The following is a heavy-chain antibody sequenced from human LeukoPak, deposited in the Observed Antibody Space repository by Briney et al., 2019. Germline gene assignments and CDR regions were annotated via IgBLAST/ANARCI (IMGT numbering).Heavy chain of an antibody. Sequence: GRSLRLSCAASGFTFSSYGMHWVRQTPGKGLEWVAVIWYDGSNKYYADSVKGRFTISRDNSKNTLYLQMNSLRAEDTAVYYCASEQGGMFDIWGQGTMVTVSS. CDR1: GFTFSSYG. V-gene: IGHV3-33*01. D-gene: IGHD1-26*01. J-gene: IGHJ3*02. CDR3: ASEQGGMFDI. CDR2: IWYDGSNK.